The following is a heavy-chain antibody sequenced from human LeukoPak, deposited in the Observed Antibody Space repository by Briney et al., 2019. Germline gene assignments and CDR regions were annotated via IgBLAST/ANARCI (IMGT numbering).Heavy chain of an antibody. CDR2: IYHTGDT. Sequence: PSETLSLTCSVSGTSVSNYIFYWNWIRQQPGKGLEWIGYIYHTGDTFYNPSLKSRVTISLDTSQNQFSLKMTSVTDADTAMYYCGKVDGNSNSLGQGTLVTVAS. J-gene: IGHJ5*02. CDR1: GTSVSNYIFY. V-gene: IGHV4-31*03. CDR3: GKVDGNSNS. D-gene: IGHD4-23*01.